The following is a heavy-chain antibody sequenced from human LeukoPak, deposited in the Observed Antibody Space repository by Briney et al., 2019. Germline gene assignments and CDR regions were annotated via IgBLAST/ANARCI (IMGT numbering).Heavy chain of an antibody. Sequence: GSLRLSCAASGFTFSNYVMIWVRQAPGKGLEWVSGITASGDSTYYGDSVKGRFTMSRDNSKNTVYLQMNSLRAEDTAVYYCAKFALRYCSGGSCHPFDYWGQGTLVTVSS. V-gene: IGHV3-23*01. CDR1: GFTFSNYV. CDR3: AKFALRYCSGGSCHPFDY. J-gene: IGHJ4*02. D-gene: IGHD2-15*01. CDR2: ITASGDST.